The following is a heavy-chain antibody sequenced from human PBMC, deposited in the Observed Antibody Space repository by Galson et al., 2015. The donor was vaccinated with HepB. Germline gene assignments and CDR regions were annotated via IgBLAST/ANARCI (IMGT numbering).Heavy chain of an antibody. CDR2: INPSGGST. J-gene: IGHJ4*02. CDR3: ARDSGYGPFDY. D-gene: IGHD5-12*01. V-gene: IGHV1-46*01. CDR1: GGTFSSYA. Sequence: SVKVSCKASGGTFSSYAISWVRQAPGQGLEWMGIINPSGGSTSYAQKFQGRVTMTRDTSTSTAYMELSSLRSEDTAVYYCARDSGYGPFDYWGQGTLVTVSS.